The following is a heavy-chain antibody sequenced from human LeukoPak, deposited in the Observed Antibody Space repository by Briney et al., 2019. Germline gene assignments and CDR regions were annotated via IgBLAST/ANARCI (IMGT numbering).Heavy chain of an antibody. CDR2: IYDTGGT. J-gene: IGHJ4*02. Sequence: SETLSLTCTVSGASLSSHYWSWIRQPPGKGLEWIGYIYDTGGTNYNPSLKSRVTISPDTSKNQFSLNLRSVTAADTAVYYCARVHYYDNSGDYWGQGILVTVSS. CDR1: GASLSSHY. CDR3: ARVHYYDNSGDY. V-gene: IGHV4-59*11. D-gene: IGHD3-22*01.